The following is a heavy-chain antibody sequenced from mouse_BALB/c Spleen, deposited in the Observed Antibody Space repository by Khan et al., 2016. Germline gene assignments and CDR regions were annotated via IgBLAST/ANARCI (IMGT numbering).Heavy chain of an antibody. J-gene: IGHJ2*01. CDR3: TNWDY. CDR1: GYTFTDYE. V-gene: IGHV1-15*01. Sequence: QVRLQQSGAELERPGASVTLSCKASGYTFTDYEMHWVKQTPVHGLEWIGAIDPETGGTAYNQKFKGKATLTADKSSSTAYMELRSLTSEDSAVYYCTNWDYWGQGTTLTVSS. CDR2: IDPETGGT. D-gene: IGHD4-1*01.